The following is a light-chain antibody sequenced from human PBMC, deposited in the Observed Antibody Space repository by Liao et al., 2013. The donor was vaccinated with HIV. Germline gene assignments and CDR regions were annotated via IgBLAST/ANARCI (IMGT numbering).Light chain of an antibody. CDR3: QVWDHSSDQGV. CDR1: KLGNKY. V-gene: IGLV3-1*01. Sequence: SYELTQPPSVSVSPGQTASITCSGDKLGNKYACWYQQRPGQSPVLVMYQDTKRPSGIPERISGSISGNTATLTISGVETGDEADYFCQVWDHSSDQGVFGGGTKLTVL. J-gene: IGLJ3*02. CDR2: QDT.